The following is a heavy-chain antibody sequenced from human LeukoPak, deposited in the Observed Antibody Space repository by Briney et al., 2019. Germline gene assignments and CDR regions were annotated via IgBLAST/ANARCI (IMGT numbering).Heavy chain of an antibody. CDR3: ARGPHCSSSTWYSSTCSYWYFDL. J-gene: IGHJ2*01. Sequence: SETLSPTCTVSGTSISTHYWSWVRQPAGKGLEWIGRVYSSGSTNYNPSLKSRVTMSVDTSKNQFSLKLSSVTAADTAVYYCARGPHCSSSTWYSSTCSYWYFDLWGRGTLVTVSS. V-gene: IGHV4-4*07. CDR2: VYSSGST. CDR1: GTSISTHY. D-gene: IGHD6-13*01.